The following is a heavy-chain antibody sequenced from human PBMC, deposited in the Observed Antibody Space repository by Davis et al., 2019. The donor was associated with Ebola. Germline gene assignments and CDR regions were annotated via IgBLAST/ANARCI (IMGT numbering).Heavy chain of an antibody. J-gene: IGHJ5*02. V-gene: IGHV1-69*13. D-gene: IGHD1-7*01. CDR2: IIPIFGTA. CDR1: GYTFTSYD. CDR3: ARTTIITGTRSNWFDP. Sequence: SVKVSCKASGYTFTSYDINWVRQATGQGLEWMGGIIPIFGTANYAQKFQGRVTITADESTSTAYMELSSLRSEDTAVYYCARTTIITGTRSNWFDPWGQGTLVTVSS.